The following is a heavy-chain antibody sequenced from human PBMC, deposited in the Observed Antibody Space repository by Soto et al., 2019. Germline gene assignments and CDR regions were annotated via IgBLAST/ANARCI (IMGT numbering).Heavy chain of an antibody. Sequence: ASVTVSCTASGYTFTSYGICWVRQAPGPGLEWMGWISAYSGNTNYAQKLQGRVTMTTDTSTSTAYMELRSLRSDDTAVYYCARDRGVVVTATRRHCDYWGQGTLVTVSA. CDR3: ARDRGVVVTATRRHCDY. V-gene: IGHV1-18*04. D-gene: IGHD2-21*02. CDR2: ISAYSGNT. J-gene: IGHJ4*02. CDR1: GYTFTSYG.